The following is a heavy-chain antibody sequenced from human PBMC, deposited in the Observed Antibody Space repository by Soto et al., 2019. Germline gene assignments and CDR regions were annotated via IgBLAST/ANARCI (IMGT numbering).Heavy chain of an antibody. Sequence: ASAKVSSKASGGTFSSYAISWVRQAPGQGLEWMGGIIPIFGTANYAQKFQGRVTITADESTSTAYMELSSLRSEDTAVYYCARDSYDFWSGRFDYWGQGTLVTVSS. CDR2: IIPIFGTA. CDR3: ARDSYDFWSGRFDY. V-gene: IGHV1-69*13. CDR1: GGTFSSYA. J-gene: IGHJ4*02. D-gene: IGHD3-3*01.